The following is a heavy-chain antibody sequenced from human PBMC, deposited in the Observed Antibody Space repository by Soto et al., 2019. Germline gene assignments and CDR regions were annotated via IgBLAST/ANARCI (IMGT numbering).Heavy chain of an antibody. CDR2: ISGDGSST. V-gene: IGHV3-74*01. D-gene: IGHD1-7*01. J-gene: IGHJ3*01. CDR1: EFTFRSYW. CDR3: ARSLPGTYGAFDL. Sequence: EVQMVDSGGGLVQPGGSLRLSCAASEFTFRSYWMHWVSQSPGKGLVWVSRISGDGSSTNYADCVKGRFTISRDNAKNTVYLQIDSLRAEDTAVYYCARSLPGTYGAFDLWGQGTMVTVSS.